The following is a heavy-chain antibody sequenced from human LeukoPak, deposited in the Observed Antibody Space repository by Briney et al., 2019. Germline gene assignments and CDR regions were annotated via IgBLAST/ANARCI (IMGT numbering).Heavy chain of an antibody. Sequence: GGSLRLSCAASGFTFSSYWMRWVRQAPGKGLVWVSRINSDGSSTSYADSVKGRFTISRDNAKNTLYLQMNSLRAEDTAVYYCARDRKQYYDFWSGYSFDYWGQGTLVTVSS. D-gene: IGHD3-3*01. CDR3: ARDRKQYYDFWSGYSFDY. CDR2: INSDGSST. V-gene: IGHV3-74*01. J-gene: IGHJ4*02. CDR1: GFTFSSYW.